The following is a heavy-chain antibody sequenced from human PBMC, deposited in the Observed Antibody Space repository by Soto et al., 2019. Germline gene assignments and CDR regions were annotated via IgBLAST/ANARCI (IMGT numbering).Heavy chain of an antibody. V-gene: IGHV3-30-3*01. Sequence: QVQLVESGGGVVQPGRSLRLSCAASGFTFSSYAMYWVRQAPGKGLEWVAVISYDGSNKNYADSVKGRFTISRDYSQNTLYLQMNSLRAEDTAIYYCARPTVTPGAHWYFDLWGRGTLVTVSS. J-gene: IGHJ2*01. CDR3: ARPTVTPGAHWYFDL. CDR2: ISYDGSNK. D-gene: IGHD4-17*01. CDR1: GFTFSSYA.